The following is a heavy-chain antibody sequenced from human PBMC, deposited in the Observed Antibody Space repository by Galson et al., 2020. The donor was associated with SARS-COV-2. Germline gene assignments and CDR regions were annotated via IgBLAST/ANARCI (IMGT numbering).Heavy chain of an antibody. V-gene: IGHV3-30*04. J-gene: IGHJ4*02. CDR1: GFTFSSYA. D-gene: IGHD2-2*01. CDR3: ARDLRDDIVVVPAAPDY. Sequence: GGSLRLSCAASGFTFSSYAMHWVRQAPGKGLEWVAVISYDGSNKYYADSVKGRFTISRDNSKNTLYLQMNSLRAEDTAVYYCARDLRDDIVVVPAAPDYWGQGTLVTVSS. CDR2: ISYDGSNK.